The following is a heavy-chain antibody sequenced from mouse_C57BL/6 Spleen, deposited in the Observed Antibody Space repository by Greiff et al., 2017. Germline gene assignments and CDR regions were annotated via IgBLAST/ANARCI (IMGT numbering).Heavy chain of an antibody. CDR1: GYTFTSYW. CDR3: ARGGTTVYYAMDY. Sequence: QVQLKQPGAELVKPGASVKMSCKASGYTFTSYWITWVKQRPGQGLEWIGDIYPGSGSTNYNEKFKSKATLTVDTSSSTAYMQLSSLTSEDSAVYYCARGGTTVYYAMDYWGQGTSVTVSS. J-gene: IGHJ4*01. CDR2: IYPGSGST. D-gene: IGHD1-1*01. V-gene: IGHV1-55*01.